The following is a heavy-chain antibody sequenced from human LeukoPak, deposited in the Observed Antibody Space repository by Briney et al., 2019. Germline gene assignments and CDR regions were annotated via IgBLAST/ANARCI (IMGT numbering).Heavy chain of an antibody. V-gene: IGHV5-51*01. CDR2: IYPGDSDT. CDR3: ARLGTNPLLWFGELSDY. CDR1: GYSFTSYW. Sequence: GESLKISCKGSGYSFTSYWIGWVRQMPGKGLEWRGIIYPGDSDTRYSPSFQGQVTISADKSISTAYLQWSSLKASDTAMYYCARLGTNPLLWFGELSDYWGQGTLVTVSS. J-gene: IGHJ4*02. D-gene: IGHD3-10*01.